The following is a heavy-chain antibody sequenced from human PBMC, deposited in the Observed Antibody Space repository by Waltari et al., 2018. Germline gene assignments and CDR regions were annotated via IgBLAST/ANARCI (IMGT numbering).Heavy chain of an antibody. CDR2: IYYSGST. CDR3: ARDRYGVGATMGDYYYYYMDV. Sequence: QVQLQESGPGLVKPSETLSLTCTVSGGSISSYYWRWIRQPPGKGLEWIGYIYYSGSTNYNPSLKSRVTISVDTSKNQFSLKLSSVTAADTAVYYCARDRYGVGATMGDYYYYYMDVWGKGTTVTVSS. D-gene: IGHD1-26*01. CDR1: GGSISSYY. V-gene: IGHV4-59*01. J-gene: IGHJ6*03.